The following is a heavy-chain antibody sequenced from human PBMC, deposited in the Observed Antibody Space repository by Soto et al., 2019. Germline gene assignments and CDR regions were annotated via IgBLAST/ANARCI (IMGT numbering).Heavy chain of an antibody. V-gene: IGHV3-11*06. D-gene: IGHD1-1*01. J-gene: IGHJ3*01. CDR1: GFTFSDYF. CDR3: ATKYKEPSDDAFDV. CDR2: ISRNSRYT. Sequence: QVQLVESGGGLVKPGGSLRLSSAASGFTFSDYFMAWIRQAPGKGLEWIAYISRNSRYTNFADSVRGRFTISRDNAQNSLYLQMNDLSAEDTAVYYCATKYKEPSDDAFDVWGQGTMVTVSS.